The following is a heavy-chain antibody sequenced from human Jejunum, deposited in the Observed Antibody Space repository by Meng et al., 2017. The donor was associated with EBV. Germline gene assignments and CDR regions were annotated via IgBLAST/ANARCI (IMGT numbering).Heavy chain of an antibody. V-gene: IGHV4-4*02. CDR1: GASLSSRHW. CDR3: ATSMSGYSYGYS. Sequence: HVEVPESGPGLVQPSGTLSLTCAVSGASLSSRHWWSWVRQAPGEGLEWIGEIYYTGRTNYNPSLKSRVSMSIDKSKNQFSLNLNSVTVADTAVYYCATSMSGYSYGYSWGQGTLVTVSS. J-gene: IGHJ5*02. D-gene: IGHD5-12*01. CDR2: IYYTGRT.